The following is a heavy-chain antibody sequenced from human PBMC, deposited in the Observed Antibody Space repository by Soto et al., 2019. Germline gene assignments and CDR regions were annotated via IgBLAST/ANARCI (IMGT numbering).Heavy chain of an antibody. Sequence: QITLKESGPTLVKPTQTLTLTCTFSGFSLSTSGVGVGWIRQPPGKALEWLALIYWDDAKRYSPSLKSRLTITKDTSKNQVVLTMTKMDPVDTATYYCAHRSGHSNGYEWDSWGQGTLVTVSS. J-gene: IGHJ4*02. V-gene: IGHV2-5*02. CDR3: AHRSGHSNGYEWDS. CDR2: IYWDDAK. CDR1: GFSLSTSGVG. D-gene: IGHD5-18*01.